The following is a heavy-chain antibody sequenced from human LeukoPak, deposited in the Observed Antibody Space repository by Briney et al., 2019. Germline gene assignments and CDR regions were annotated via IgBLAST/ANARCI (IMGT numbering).Heavy chain of an antibody. J-gene: IGHJ4*02. V-gene: IGHV4-59*01. CDR3: AKGSYSARIDY. D-gene: IGHD1-26*01. Sequence: SETLSLTCTVSGGSISSYYGSWVRQPPGKGLEWIGYIYYSGSTDYNPSLKSRVTISVDTSKNQFSLKLSTVTAADTAVYYCAKGSYSARIDYWGQGTLVTVSS. CDR1: GGSISSYY. CDR2: IYYSGST.